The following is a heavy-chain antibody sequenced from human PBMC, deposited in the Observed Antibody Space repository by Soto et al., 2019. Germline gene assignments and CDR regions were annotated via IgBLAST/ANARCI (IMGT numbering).Heavy chain of an antibody. CDR2: IYWDDDK. V-gene: IGHV2-5*02. CDR3: AYQPSSGDRCYWFSLSGMDV. Sequence: QITLKESGPTLVKPTQTLTLTCTFSGFSLSTSGVGVAWIRQPPGKALEWLALIYWDDDKRYRPSLESRLTITKDTPKKHVVLNMTTVDSVDTATDYCAYQPSSGDRCYWFSLSGMDVWGQGTSVTVPS. D-gene: IGHD2-15*01. J-gene: IGHJ6*02. CDR1: GFSLSTSGVG.